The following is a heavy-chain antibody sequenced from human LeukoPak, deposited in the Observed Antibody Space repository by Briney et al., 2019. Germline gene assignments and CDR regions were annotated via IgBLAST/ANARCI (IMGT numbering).Heavy chain of an antibody. CDR3: ARGALRGSAFDI. V-gene: IGHV3-30*01. CDR2: ISYDGSNK. Sequence: GGSLRLSCAASGFTFSSYAMHWVRQAPGKGLEWVAVISYDGSNKYYAGSVKGRFTISRDNSKNTLYLQMNSLRAEDTAVYYCARGALRGSAFDIWGQGTMVTVSS. J-gene: IGHJ3*02. CDR1: GFTFSSYA. D-gene: IGHD3-10*01.